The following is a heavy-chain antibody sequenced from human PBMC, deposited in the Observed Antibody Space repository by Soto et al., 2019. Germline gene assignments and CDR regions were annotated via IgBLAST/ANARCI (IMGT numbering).Heavy chain of an antibody. Sequence: GGSLRLSCAASGFTFSSYSMNWVRQAPGKGLEWVSYISSSSTIYYADSVKGRFTISRDNAKNSLYLQMNSLRAEDTAVYYCARAELRDYYYYMDVWGKGTTVTVSS. CDR2: ISSSSTI. CDR1: GFTFSSYS. V-gene: IGHV3-48*01. D-gene: IGHD1-7*01. J-gene: IGHJ6*03. CDR3: ARAELRDYYYYMDV.